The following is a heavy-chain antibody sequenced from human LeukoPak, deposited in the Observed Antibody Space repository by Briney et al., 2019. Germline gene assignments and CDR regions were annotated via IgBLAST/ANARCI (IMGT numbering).Heavy chain of an antibody. D-gene: IGHD3-3*01. V-gene: IGHV3-30*02. CDR1: GFTFRNYD. Sequence: PGGSLRLSCIPSGFTFRNYDMHWVRQAPGKGLEWVAFIRRDGSDRFHADSVKGRFTISRDNSRNTLYLQMNSLTVEDTAVYYCASEIIFGSFDYWGQGTLVTVSS. J-gene: IGHJ4*02. CDR3: ASEIIFGSFDY. CDR2: IRRDGSDR.